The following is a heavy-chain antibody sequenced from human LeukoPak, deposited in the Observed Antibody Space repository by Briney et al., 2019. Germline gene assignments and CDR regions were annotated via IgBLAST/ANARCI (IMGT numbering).Heavy chain of an antibody. Sequence: SWSPSLTSTVSGGSICIYYWSGFRQPAGKGLEWIGRISISGGGSTNYNPSLKSRVTMSVDTSKNQFSLKLSSVTAADTAVYYCAGGYKYAYYNYYYMDVWGKGTTVTVSS. J-gene: IGHJ6*03. CDR1: GGSICIYY. CDR3: AGGYKYAYYNYYYMDV. V-gene: IGHV4-4*07. CDR2: ISISGGGST. D-gene: IGHD5-24*01.